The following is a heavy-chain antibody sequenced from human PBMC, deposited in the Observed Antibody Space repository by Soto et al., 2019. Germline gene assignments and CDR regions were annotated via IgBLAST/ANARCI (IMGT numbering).Heavy chain of an antibody. D-gene: IGHD5-18*01. CDR3: ASREVDTPMVNYY. V-gene: IGHV4-34*01. CDR1: GGSFSGYY. J-gene: IGHJ4*02. Sequence: SETLSLTCAVYGGSFSGYYWSWIRQPLGKGLEWIGEINHSGSTNYNPSLKSRVTLSVDASKNQFSLKLRSVTAADTAVYYCASREVDTPMVNYYWGQGTLVTVSS. CDR2: INHSGST.